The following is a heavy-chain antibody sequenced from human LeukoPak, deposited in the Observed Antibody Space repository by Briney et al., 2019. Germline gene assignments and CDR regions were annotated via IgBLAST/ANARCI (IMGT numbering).Heavy chain of an antibody. Sequence: KPSETLSLTCTVSGGSISSYYWSWIRQPPGKGLEWIGYIYYSGSTNYNTSLKSRVTISVDTSKNQFSLKLSSVTAADTAVYYCARPHSGYPGPPGYWGQGTLVTVSS. V-gene: IGHV4-59*08. CDR1: GGSISSYY. D-gene: IGHD5-12*01. CDR3: ARPHSGYPGPPGY. J-gene: IGHJ4*02. CDR2: IYYSGST.